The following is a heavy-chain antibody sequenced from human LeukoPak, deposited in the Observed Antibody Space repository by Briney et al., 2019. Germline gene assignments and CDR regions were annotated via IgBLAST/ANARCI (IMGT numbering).Heavy chain of an antibody. D-gene: IGHD4-17*01. Sequence: GESLKISCQGSGYSFTSYWIGWVRQMPGKGLEWMGIIYPGDSDTRYSPSFQGQVTISADKSISTAYLQWSSLKASDTAMYYCAIPGDRGDLTNDAFDIWGQGTMVTVSS. J-gene: IGHJ3*02. CDR1: GYSFTSYW. V-gene: IGHV5-51*01. CDR2: IYPGDSDT. CDR3: AIPGDRGDLTNDAFDI.